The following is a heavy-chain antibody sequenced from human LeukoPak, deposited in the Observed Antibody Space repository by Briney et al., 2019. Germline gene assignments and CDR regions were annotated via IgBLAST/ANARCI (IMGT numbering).Heavy chain of an antibody. CDR2: ISGSGGST. CDR1: GSTFSSYS. Sequence: PGGSLRLSCAASGSTFSSYSMNWVRQAPGKGLEWVSAISGSGGSTYYADSVKGRFTISRDNSKNTLYLQMNSLRAEDTAVYYCAKGTIVVVPAAQDFDYWGQGTLVTVSS. J-gene: IGHJ4*02. D-gene: IGHD2-2*01. CDR3: AKGTIVVVPAAQDFDY. V-gene: IGHV3-23*01.